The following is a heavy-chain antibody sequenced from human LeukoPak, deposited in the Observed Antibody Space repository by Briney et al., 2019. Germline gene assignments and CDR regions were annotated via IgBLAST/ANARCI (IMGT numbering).Heavy chain of an antibody. CDR1: GGSISISSYY. V-gene: IGHV4-39*01. CDR3: ARLATYCAGDNCYLDAFDI. CDR2: TFYSGST. J-gene: IGHJ3*02. Sequence: SETLSLTCTVSGGSISISSYYWGRIRQPPGKGLEWIGSTFYSGSTYHNPSLKSRVTISVDTSKNQFSLKLNSVTAADTAVFYCARLATYCAGDNCYLDAFDIWGQGTMVTVSP. D-gene: IGHD2-21*01.